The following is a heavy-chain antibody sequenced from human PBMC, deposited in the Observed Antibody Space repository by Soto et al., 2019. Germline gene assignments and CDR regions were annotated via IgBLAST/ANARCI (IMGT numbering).Heavy chain of an antibody. V-gene: IGHV4-39*01. CDR2: IYYSGST. D-gene: IGHD3-3*01. Sequence: QLQLQESGPGLVKPSETLSLTCTVSGGSISSSSYYWGWIRQPPGKGLEWIGGIYYSGSTYYNPSLKSLVSISGDTSTNQFSLTLSCVTAADTAVYYCALSGWEFDYWGEGTLVTVSS. J-gene: IGHJ4*02. CDR3: ALSGWEFDY. CDR1: GGSISSSSYY.